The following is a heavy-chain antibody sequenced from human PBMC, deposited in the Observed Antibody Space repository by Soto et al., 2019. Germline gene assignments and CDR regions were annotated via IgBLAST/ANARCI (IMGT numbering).Heavy chain of an antibody. CDR2: IDNAGTDS. Sequence: EVQLVESGGGLVQPGGSLRLSCAASGFTLSGRSMHWVRQAPGKGLVWVSGIDNAGTDSTYADSVKGRFTGSRDNAKNMLYLQMNILRVEDTAVYYCARGWFGPDVWGKGTTVTVSS. J-gene: IGHJ6*04. CDR3: ARGWFGPDV. V-gene: IGHV3-74*01. CDR1: GFTLSGRS. D-gene: IGHD3-10*01.